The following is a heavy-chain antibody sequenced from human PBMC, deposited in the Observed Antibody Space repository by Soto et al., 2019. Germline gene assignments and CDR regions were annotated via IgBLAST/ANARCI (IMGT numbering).Heavy chain of an antibody. V-gene: IGHV3-23*01. J-gene: IGHJ4*02. D-gene: IGHD3-9*01. CDR3: AKDRSAYDILTGPLFDY. CDR1: GFTFSSYA. Sequence: EVPLLESGGGLVQPGGSLRLSCGASGFTFSSYAMSWVRQAPGKGLEWVSAISASGGSTYYADSVKGRFTISRDNSKNTLYLQMNSLRAEDTAVYYCAKDRSAYDILTGPLFDYWGQGTLVTVSS. CDR2: ISASGGST.